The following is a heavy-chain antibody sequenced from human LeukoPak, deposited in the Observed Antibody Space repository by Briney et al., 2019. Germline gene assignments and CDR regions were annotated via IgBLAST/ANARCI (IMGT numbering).Heavy chain of an antibody. CDR2: ISAYNGNT. Sequence: ASVKVSCKASGYTFTSYGISWVRQAPGQGLEWMGWISAYNGNTNYAQKLQGRVTMTTDTSTSTAYMELRSLRSDDTAVYYCARTTLLQQRGYGMGVWGQGTTVTVSS. J-gene: IGHJ6*02. CDR1: GYTFTSYG. CDR3: ARTTLLQQRGYGMGV. D-gene: IGHD6-25*01. V-gene: IGHV1-18*01.